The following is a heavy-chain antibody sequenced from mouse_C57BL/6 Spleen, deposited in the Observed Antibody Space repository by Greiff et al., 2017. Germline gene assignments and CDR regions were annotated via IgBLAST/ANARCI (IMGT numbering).Heavy chain of an antibody. D-gene: IGHD1-1*01. J-gene: IGHJ3*01. CDR3: ARSSPWLAY. Sequence: VQLQESGPELVKPGASVKISCKASGYAFRSSWMNWVKQRPGKGLEWIGRIYPGDGDTNYNGKFKGKATLTADKSSSTAYMQLSSLTSEDSAVYFCARSSPWLAYWGQGTLVTVSA. CDR1: GYAFRSSW. CDR2: IYPGDGDT. V-gene: IGHV1-82*01.